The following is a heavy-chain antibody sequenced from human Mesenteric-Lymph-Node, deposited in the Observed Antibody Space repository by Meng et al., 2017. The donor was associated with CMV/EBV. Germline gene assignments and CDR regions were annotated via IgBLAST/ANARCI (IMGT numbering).Heavy chain of an antibody. D-gene: IGHD1-26*01. CDR3: ARVRVGNFDY. Sequence: CTVSGGSISSSSYYWGWIRQPPGKGLEWIGSIYYSGRTYYNPSLKSRVTISVDTSKNQFSLKLSSVTAADTAVYYCARVRVGNFDYWGQGTLVTVSS. CDR1: GGSISSSSYY. CDR2: IYYSGRT. V-gene: IGHV4-39*07. J-gene: IGHJ4*02.